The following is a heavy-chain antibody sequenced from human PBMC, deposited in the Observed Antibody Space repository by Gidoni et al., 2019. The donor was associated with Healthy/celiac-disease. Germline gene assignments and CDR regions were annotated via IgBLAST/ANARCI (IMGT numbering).Heavy chain of an antibody. J-gene: IGHJ4*02. V-gene: IGHV5-51*01. CDR2: IYPGDSDT. Sequence: VQLVQSVAAVKKPGGSLKISRRGSGYSFTSYWIGWVRQMPGKGLEWMGIIYPGDSDTRYSPSFQGQVTIAADKSISTAYLQWSSLKASDTAMYYCARSPYYGDYRFDYWGQGTLVTVSS. CDR3: ARSPYYGDYRFDY. D-gene: IGHD4-17*01. CDR1: GYSFTSYW.